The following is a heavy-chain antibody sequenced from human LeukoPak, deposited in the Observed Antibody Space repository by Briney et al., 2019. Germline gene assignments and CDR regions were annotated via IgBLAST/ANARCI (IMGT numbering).Heavy chain of an antibody. Sequence: GGSLRLSCAASGFTFSSYAMSWVRQAPGKGLEWVSAISGSGGSTYYADSVEGRFTISRDNSKNTLYLQMNSLRAEDTAVYYCAKDRVRLRYFDWLLADYWGQGTLVTVSS. CDR1: GFTFSSYA. J-gene: IGHJ4*02. CDR2: ISGSGGST. D-gene: IGHD3-9*01. CDR3: AKDRVRLRYFDWLLADY. V-gene: IGHV3-23*01.